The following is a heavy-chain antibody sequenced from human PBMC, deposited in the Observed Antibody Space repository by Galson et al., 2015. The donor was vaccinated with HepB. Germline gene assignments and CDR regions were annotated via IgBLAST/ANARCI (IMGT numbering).Heavy chain of an antibody. V-gene: IGHV6-1*01. D-gene: IGHD5-12*01. CDR1: GDSVSSNSAA. CDR2: TYYRSKWYN. CDR3: ARSDIVATITEPTFDY. J-gene: IGHJ4*02. Sequence: CAISGDSVSSNSAAWNWIRQSPSRGLEWLGRTYYRSKWYNDYAVSVKSRITINPDTSKNQFSLQLNSVTPEDTAVYYCARSDIVATITEPTFDYWGQGTLVTVSS.